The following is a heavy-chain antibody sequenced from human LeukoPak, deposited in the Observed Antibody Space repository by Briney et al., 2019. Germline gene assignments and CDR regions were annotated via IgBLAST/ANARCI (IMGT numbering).Heavy chain of an antibody. CDR2: ISSSASTI. Sequence: PGGSLRLSCAASGFTFSSYEMNWVRQAPGKGLEWVSYISSSASTIHYADSVKGRFTISRDNARNSLYLQMNTLRAEDTAVYSCARGADGVSSNSRGWFDPWGQGTLVTVSS. CDR3: ARGADGVSSNSRGWFDP. CDR1: GFTFSSYE. J-gene: IGHJ5*02. V-gene: IGHV3-48*03. D-gene: IGHD2-15*01.